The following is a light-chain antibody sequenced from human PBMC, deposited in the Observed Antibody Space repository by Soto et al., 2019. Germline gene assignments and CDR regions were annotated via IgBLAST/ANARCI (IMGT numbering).Light chain of an antibody. CDR3: CSYGSSSTHVV. CDR1: ISTVGTYNV. J-gene: IGLJ2*01. Sequence: QPVLTQPASVSGSPGHSITISCTGAISTVGTYNVVSWYQQHPGEAPKLLIYGGSERPSGVSNRFSGSKSGNTASLTISGLQAEDEADYYCCSYGSSSTHVVFGGGTKLTVL. V-gene: IGLV2-23*01. CDR2: GGS.